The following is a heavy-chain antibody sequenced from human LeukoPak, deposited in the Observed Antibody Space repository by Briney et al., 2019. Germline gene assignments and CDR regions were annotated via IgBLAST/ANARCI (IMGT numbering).Heavy chain of an antibody. V-gene: IGHV4-59*01. CDR1: GGSISSYY. J-gene: IGHJ6*02. D-gene: IGHD3-10*01. CDR2: IYYSGST. Sequence: PSETLSLTCTVSGGSISSYYWGWIRQPPGKGLEWIGYIYYSGSTNYNPSLKSRVTISVDTSKNQFSLKLSSVTAADTAVYYCARAAYGSGSYYKPLYYYYYGMDVWGQGTTVTVSS. CDR3: ARAAYGSGSYYKPLYYYYYGMDV.